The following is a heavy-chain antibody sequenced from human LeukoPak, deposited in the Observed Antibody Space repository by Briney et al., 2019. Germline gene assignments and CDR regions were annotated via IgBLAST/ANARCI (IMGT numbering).Heavy chain of an antibody. Sequence: SQTLSLTCTVSGGSISSSSYYWGWIRQPPGKGLEWIGSIYYSGSTYYNPSLKSRVTISVDTSKNQFSLKLSSVTAADTAVYYCARDRGGYTYSHDYWGQGTLVTVSS. V-gene: IGHV4-39*07. CDR2: IYYSGST. D-gene: IGHD5-18*01. CDR3: ARDRGGYTYSHDY. J-gene: IGHJ4*02. CDR1: GGSISSSSYY.